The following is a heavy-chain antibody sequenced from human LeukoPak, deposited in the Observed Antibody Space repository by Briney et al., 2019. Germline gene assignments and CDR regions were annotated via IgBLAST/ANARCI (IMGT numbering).Heavy chain of an antibody. J-gene: IGHJ4*02. D-gene: IGHD3-10*01. CDR2: IKSKSDGGTT. CDR1: GFTFSNAW. V-gene: IGHV3-15*01. CDR3: TTPGTLSSFDY. Sequence: GGPLRLSCAASGFTFSNAWMSWVRQAPGKGLEWVGRIKSKSDGGTTDYAAPVKGRFTISRDDSKNTLFLQMNSLKTEDTAVYYCTTPGTLSSFDYWGQGTLVTVSS.